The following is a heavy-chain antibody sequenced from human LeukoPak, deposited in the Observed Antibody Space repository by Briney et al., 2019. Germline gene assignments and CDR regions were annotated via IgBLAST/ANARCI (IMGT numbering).Heavy chain of an antibody. CDR3: ANSLIAAAGTAFDY. Sequence: ASVKVSCKVSGYTLTELSMHWVGQAPGKGVEWMGGFDPEDGETIYAQKFQGRVTMTEDTSTDTAYMELSSLRSEDTAVYYCANSLIAAAGTAFDYWGQGTLVTVSS. V-gene: IGHV1-24*01. CDR2: FDPEDGET. D-gene: IGHD6-13*01. J-gene: IGHJ4*02. CDR1: GYTLTELS.